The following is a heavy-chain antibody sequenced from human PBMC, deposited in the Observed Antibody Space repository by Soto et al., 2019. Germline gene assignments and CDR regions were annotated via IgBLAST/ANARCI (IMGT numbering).Heavy chain of an antibody. Sequence: QVQLQESGPGLVKPSQTLSLTCTVSGGSISSGDYYWSWIRQPPGKGLEWIGYILYSGTTNYNPSLESRLTISVDTSKNQFALTLTSVTAADTAVYYCARKGALDYWGRGTLVNVSS. CDR1: GGSISSGDYY. CDR2: ILYSGTT. V-gene: IGHV4-30-4*01. J-gene: IGHJ4*02. CDR3: ARKGALDY.